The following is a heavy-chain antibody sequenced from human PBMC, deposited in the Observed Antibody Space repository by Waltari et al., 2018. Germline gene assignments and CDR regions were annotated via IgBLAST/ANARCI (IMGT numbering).Heavy chain of an antibody. CDR2: TFYSGTT. Sequence: QVQLQESGPGLVRPSETLSLGCTVSNVPIRSSYWTWIRQPPGKGLEWIGFTFYSGTTNYNPSLKSRVTISLDASKNQFSLNLRSVTAADTAVYFCARISTFYFYGMDVWGQGTTVTVSS. J-gene: IGHJ6*02. D-gene: IGHD3-9*01. CDR3: ARISTFYFYGMDV. V-gene: IGHV4-59*01. CDR1: NVPIRSSY.